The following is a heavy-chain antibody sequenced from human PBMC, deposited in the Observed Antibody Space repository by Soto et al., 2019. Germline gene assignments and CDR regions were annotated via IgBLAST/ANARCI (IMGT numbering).Heavy chain of an antibody. J-gene: IGHJ6*02. CDR3: AREAKRGYYYYGMDV. V-gene: IGHV1-18*01. CDR2: ISAYNGNT. Sequence: QVQLVQSGAEVKKPGASVKVSCKASGYTFTSYGISWVRQAPGQGLEWMGWISAYNGNTNYAQKLQGRVTMTTATATSTAYMELRSLRSDDTAVYSCAREAKRGYYYYGMDVWGQGTTVTVSS. CDR1: GYTFTSYG.